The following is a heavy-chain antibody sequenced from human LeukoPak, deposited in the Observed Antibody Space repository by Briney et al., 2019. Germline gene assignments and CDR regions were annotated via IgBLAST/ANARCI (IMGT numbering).Heavy chain of an antibody. V-gene: IGHV3-30*18. J-gene: IGHJ6*04. Sequence: GGALRLSCAASGYSFSSYAMHWVRQARGKGVGGVAVISYDGRNKYYAGSVKGRFTVSRDNSENTLYLQINSLRAEDTAVYYCAKDEFGEKNGMDVWGKGTTVTVSS. CDR1: GYSFSSYA. D-gene: IGHD3-10*01. CDR2: ISYDGRNK. CDR3: AKDEFGEKNGMDV.